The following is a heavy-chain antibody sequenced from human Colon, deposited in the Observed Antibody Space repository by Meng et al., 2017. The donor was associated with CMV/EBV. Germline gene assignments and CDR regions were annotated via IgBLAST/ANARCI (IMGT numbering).Heavy chain of an antibody. CDR2: ISGSGATT. J-gene: IGHJ4*02. Sequence: GVSLSLSCAASGLTFNPYNLNWVRQAPGKGLQWVSSISGSGATTYYADSVKGRFTIFRDNAKNSLFLQMNSLRAEDTAVYYCARDPHGGEDPSYFDFWGQGTLVTVSS. D-gene: IGHD2-21*01. V-gene: IGHV3-48*04. CDR1: GLTFNPYN. CDR3: ARDPHGGEDPSYFDF.